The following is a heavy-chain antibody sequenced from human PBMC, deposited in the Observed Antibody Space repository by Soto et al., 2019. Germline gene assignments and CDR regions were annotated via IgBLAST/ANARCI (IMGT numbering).Heavy chain of an antibody. CDR1: GFTFSSYS. J-gene: IGHJ6*02. CDR2: ISSSSSYI. Sequence: NPGGSLRLSCAASGFTFSSYSMNWVRQAPGKGLEWVSSISSSSSYIYYADSVKGRFTISRDNAKNSLYLQMNSLRAEDTAVYYCARGKRDLYYYDSSGPHYGMDVWGQGTTVTVSS. V-gene: IGHV3-21*01. CDR3: ARGKRDLYYYDSSGPHYGMDV. D-gene: IGHD3-22*01.